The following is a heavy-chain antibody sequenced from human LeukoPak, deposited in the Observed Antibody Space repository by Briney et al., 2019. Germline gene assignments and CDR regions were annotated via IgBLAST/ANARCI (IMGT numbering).Heavy chain of an antibody. V-gene: IGHV4-30-4*01. D-gene: IGHD3-10*01. CDR1: GGSISSGDYY. CDR3: AREASRAYGHDY. CDR2: IYYSGNT. J-gene: IGHJ4*02. Sequence: PSETLSLTCTVSGGSISSGDYYWSWIRQPPGKGLEWIGYIYYSGNTYYNPSLKSRVTISVDTSKNQFSLKLSSVTAADTAVYYCAREASRAYGHDYWGQGTLVTVSS.